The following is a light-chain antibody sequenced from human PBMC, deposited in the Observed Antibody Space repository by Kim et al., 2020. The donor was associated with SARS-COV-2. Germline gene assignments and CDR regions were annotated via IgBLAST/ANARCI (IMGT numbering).Light chain of an antibody. CDR1: QSVSSSY. Sequence: PGARSTLSCRASQSVSSSYLAWYQQKPGQAPRLLIYGASSRATGIPDRFSGSGSGTDFTLTISRLEPEDFAVYYCQQYGSSPMYTFGQGTKLEI. CDR2: GAS. CDR3: QQYGSSPMYT. J-gene: IGKJ2*01. V-gene: IGKV3-20*01.